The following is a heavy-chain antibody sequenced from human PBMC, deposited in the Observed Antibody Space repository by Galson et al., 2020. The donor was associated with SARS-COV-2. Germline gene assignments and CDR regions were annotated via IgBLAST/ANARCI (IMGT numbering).Heavy chain of an antibody. CDR1: GYTFTEYG. J-gene: IGHJ4*02. Sequence: ASVKVSCKASGYTFTEYGITWVRQAPGQGLEWMGWIFANNDNTKYAQQLQGRVTMTTDTSTSIVYMELRSLRSDDTAVYYCAREGTEREFDYWGQGTLLTVSS. CDR2: IFANNDNT. V-gene: IGHV1-18*01. CDR3: AREGTEREFDY. D-gene: IGHD1-1*01.